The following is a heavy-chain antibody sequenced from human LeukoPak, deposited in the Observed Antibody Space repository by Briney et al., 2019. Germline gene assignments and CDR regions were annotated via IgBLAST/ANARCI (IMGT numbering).Heavy chain of an antibody. CDR3: ARGFTPYYYGSGNSLGY. Sequence: ASVKVSCKASGYTFTSYDINWARQAPGQGLEWLGWINAYNGNTNYAQRLQGRVTMTTDTSTSTAYMELRSLRSDDTAVYYCARGFTPYYYGSGNSLGYWGQGTLVTVSS. CDR2: INAYNGNT. V-gene: IGHV1-18*01. J-gene: IGHJ4*02. D-gene: IGHD3-10*01. CDR1: GYTFTSYD.